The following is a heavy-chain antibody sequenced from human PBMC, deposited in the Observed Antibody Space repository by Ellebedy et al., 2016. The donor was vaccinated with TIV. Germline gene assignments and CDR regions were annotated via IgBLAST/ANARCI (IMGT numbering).Heavy chain of an antibody. CDR3: ARFADQLLGYYYYYFGMDV. D-gene: IGHD2-2*01. Sequence: GESLKISCASSGFTFSSYSMNWVRQAPGKGLEWVSYISSSSSTLYYADSVKGRFTISRDNAKNSLYLQMNSLRAEDTAVYYCARFADQLLGYYYYYFGMDVWGQGTTVTASS. J-gene: IGHJ6*02. V-gene: IGHV3-48*04. CDR2: ISSSSSTL. CDR1: GFTFSSYS.